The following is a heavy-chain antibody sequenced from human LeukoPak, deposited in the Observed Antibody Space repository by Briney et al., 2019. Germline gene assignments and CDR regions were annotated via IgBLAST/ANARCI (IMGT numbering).Heavy chain of an antibody. J-gene: IGHJ4*02. CDR1: GFTFSDYS. CDR2: INSDGKTT. Sequence: GGSLRLSCAASGFTFSDYSMNWVRQAPGKGLEDLSYINSDGKTTWYADSVKGRFTASRDNAKNSLYLQMSSLRAEDTGVYYCATTLNIATPGHLWGQGALVTVSS. D-gene: IGHD6-13*01. V-gene: IGHV3-48*01. CDR3: ATTLNIATPGHL.